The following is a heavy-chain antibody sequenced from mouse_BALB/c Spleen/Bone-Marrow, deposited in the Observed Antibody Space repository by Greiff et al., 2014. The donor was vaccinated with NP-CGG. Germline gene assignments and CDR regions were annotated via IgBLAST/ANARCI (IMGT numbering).Heavy chain of an antibody. CDR3: ARWGNYGDYAMDY. Sequence: QVQLQQSGPELVKPGASVRISCKASGYTFTSYYIHWVKQRPGQGLEWIGWIYPGNVNTKDNEKFKGKATLTADKSSSTAYMQLSSLTSEDSAVYFCARWGNYGDYAMDYWGQGTSVTVSS. V-gene: IGHV1S56*01. J-gene: IGHJ4*01. D-gene: IGHD2-1*01. CDR1: GYTFTSYY. CDR2: IYPGNVNT.